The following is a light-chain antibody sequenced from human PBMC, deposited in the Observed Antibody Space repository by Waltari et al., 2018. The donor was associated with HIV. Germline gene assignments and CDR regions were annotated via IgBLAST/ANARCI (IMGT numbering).Light chain of an antibody. V-gene: IGLV2-14*01. CDR2: EVS. Sequence: QSALTQPASVSGSPGQSIIISCTGTDTDVATYNYVSWFQHHPGKAPKLIISEVSNRPSGVSHRFSGSKSGNTASLIISGLQAEDEASYYCTSYTTTNTWVFGGGTNLTVL. J-gene: IGLJ3*02. CDR3: TSYTTTNTWV. CDR1: DTDVATYNY.